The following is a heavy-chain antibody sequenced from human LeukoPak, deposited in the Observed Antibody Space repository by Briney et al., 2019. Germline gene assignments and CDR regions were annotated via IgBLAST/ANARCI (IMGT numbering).Heavy chain of an antibody. CDR2: ISAYNGNT. Sequence: ASVKVSCKASGYTFTSYGISWVRQAPGQGLEWMGWISAYNGNTNYAQKLQGRVTMTTDTSTSTAYMELRSLRSDDTAVYYCAREMSGDYSSGWYGWFDPWGQGTLVTVSS. J-gene: IGHJ5*02. V-gene: IGHV1-18*01. CDR1: GYTFTSYG. D-gene: IGHD6-13*01. CDR3: AREMSGDYSSGWYGWFDP.